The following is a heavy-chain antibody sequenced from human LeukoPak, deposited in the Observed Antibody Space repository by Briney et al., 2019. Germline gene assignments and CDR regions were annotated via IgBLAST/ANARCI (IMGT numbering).Heavy chain of an antibody. D-gene: IGHD7-27*01. Sequence: GGSLRLSCAASGLTFSSYEMSWVRQAPGKGREWVSYITSGGSTIHYADSVKGRFSISRDNAKNSLFLQMNSLRAEDTAVYYCVRDRSNWGSGGYFDHWGRGTLVTVSS. CDR1: GLTFSSYE. CDR3: VRDRSNWGSGGYFDH. CDR2: ITSGGSTI. V-gene: IGHV3-48*03. J-gene: IGHJ4*02.